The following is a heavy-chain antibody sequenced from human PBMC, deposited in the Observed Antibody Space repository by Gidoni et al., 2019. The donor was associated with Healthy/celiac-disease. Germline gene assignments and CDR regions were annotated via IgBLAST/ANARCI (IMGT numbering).Heavy chain of an antibody. Sequence: EVQLVESGGGLVQPGGSLRLSCAASGFTVSSNYMSWVRQAPGKGLEWVSVIDSGGSTYYADSGKGRFTISRDNSKNTLYLKMNSLRAEDTAVYYCARDGQGVGATAGWYYFDYWGQGTLVTVSS. CDR2: IDSGGST. V-gene: IGHV3-66*01. CDR1: GFTVSSNY. CDR3: ARDGQGVGATAGWYYFDY. D-gene: IGHD1-26*01. J-gene: IGHJ4*02.